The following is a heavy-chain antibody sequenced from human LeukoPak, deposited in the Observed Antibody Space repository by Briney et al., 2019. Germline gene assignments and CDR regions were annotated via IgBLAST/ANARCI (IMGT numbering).Heavy chain of an antibody. V-gene: IGHV3-23*01. Sequence: PGGSLRLSCAASGFTFSSYATSWVRQAPGKGLEWVSAISGSGGSTYYADSVKGRFTISRDNSKNTLYLQMNSLRAEDTAVYYCAKPLYHYDSSGYYYWGQGTLVTVSS. CDR2: ISGSGGST. J-gene: IGHJ4*02. D-gene: IGHD3-22*01. CDR1: GFTFSSYA. CDR3: AKPLYHYDSSGYYY.